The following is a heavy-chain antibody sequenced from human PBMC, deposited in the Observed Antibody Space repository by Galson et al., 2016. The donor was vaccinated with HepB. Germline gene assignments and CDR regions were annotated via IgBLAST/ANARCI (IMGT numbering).Heavy chain of an antibody. CDR1: GFTFSTYA. Sequence: SLRLSCAAPGFTFSTYAMNWVRQAPGKGLEWVSGVTPGGNTYYADSVKGRFTISRDNSENTLSLQMNSLSAEDTATYYCARGRRTICLGTICYRDSYYYAMDVWGQGTTVTVSS. D-gene: IGHD3-10*02. CDR3: ARGRRTICLGTICYRDSYYYAMDV. J-gene: IGHJ6*02. V-gene: IGHV3-23*01. CDR2: VTPGGNT.